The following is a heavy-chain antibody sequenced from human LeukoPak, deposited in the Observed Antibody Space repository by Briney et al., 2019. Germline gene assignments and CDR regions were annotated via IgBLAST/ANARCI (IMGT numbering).Heavy chain of an antibody. CDR2: IYYSGST. J-gene: IGHJ4*02. V-gene: IGHV4-39*01. Sequence: SETLSLTCTVSGGSISSSSYYWGWIRQPPGKGLGWIGSIYYSGSTYYNPSLKSRVTISVDTSKNQFSLKLSSVTAADTAVYYCARGASIAVADPFDYWGQGTLVTVSS. CDR3: ARGASIAVADPFDY. D-gene: IGHD6-19*01. CDR1: GGSISSSSYY.